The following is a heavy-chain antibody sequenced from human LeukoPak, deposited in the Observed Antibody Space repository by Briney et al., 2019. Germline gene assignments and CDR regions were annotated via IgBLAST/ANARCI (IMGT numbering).Heavy chain of an antibody. CDR2: IYSSGCA. J-gene: IGHJ4*01. CDR3: ARHRDYYDT. Sequence: SETLSLTCTVSGASINNNFWTWIRQPPGKGLEWIGYIYSSGCANYNPSLKSRLIISGDTSKNQISLNLTSVTAADTAVYFCARHRDYYDTWGHGNLVTVSS. D-gene: IGHD3-22*01. V-gene: IGHV4-59*08. CDR1: GASINNNF.